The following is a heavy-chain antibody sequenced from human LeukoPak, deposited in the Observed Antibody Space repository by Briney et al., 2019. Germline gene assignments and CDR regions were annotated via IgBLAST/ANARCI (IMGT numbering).Heavy chain of an antibody. V-gene: IGHV1-8*01. CDR2: MNPNSGNT. J-gene: IGHJ3*02. D-gene: IGHD3-10*01. CDR1: GYTFTSYD. Sequence: ASVTVSCKASGYTFTSYDINWVRQATGQGLEWMGWMNPNSGNTGYAQKFQGRVTMTRNTSISTAYMELSSLRSEDTAVYYCARGRRIKDAFDIWGQGTMVTVSS. CDR3: ARGRRIKDAFDI.